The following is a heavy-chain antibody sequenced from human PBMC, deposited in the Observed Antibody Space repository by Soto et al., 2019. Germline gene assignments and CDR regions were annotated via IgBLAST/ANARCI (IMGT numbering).Heavy chain of an antibody. J-gene: IGHJ6*02. D-gene: IGHD3-10*01. V-gene: IGHV6-1*01. Sequence: SQTLSLTCAISGDSVSSNSAAWNWIRQSPSRGLEWLGRTYYRSKWYNDYAVSVKSRITINPDTSKNQFSLQLNSVTPEDTAVYYCARDPTELLWFGEFLGYGMDVWGQGTTVTVSS. CDR2: TYYRSKWYN. CDR3: ARDPTELLWFGEFLGYGMDV. CDR1: GDSVSSNSAA.